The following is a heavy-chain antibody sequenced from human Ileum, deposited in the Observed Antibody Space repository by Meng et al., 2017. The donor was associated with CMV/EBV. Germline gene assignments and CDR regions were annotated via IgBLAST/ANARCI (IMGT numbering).Heavy chain of an antibody. D-gene: IGHD3-22*01. CDR1: GYSFASYW. Sequence: GESLKISCKGSGYSFASYWIGWVRQVPGKGLEWMGIIYPDDSDTRYSPSFEGQVTISADKSISTAYLQWSSLKASDTAKYYCARPPYYYESSGYSYWGQGTLVTVSS. CDR2: IYPDDSDT. V-gene: IGHV5-51*01. J-gene: IGHJ4*02. CDR3: ARPPYYYESSGYSY.